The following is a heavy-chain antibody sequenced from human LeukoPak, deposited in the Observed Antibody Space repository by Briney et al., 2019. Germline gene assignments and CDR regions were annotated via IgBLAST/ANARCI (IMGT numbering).Heavy chain of an antibody. CDR3: ARDRLVYDSSGQQAFDI. Sequence: PGGSLRLSCAASGFTFDDYGMSWVRQAPGKGLEWVSGINWNGGSTGYADSVKGRFTISRDNAKNSLYLQMNSLRAEDTALYYCARDRLVYDSSGQQAFDIWGQGTMVTVSS. CDR1: GFTFDDYG. J-gene: IGHJ3*02. D-gene: IGHD3-22*01. CDR2: INWNGGST. V-gene: IGHV3-20*04.